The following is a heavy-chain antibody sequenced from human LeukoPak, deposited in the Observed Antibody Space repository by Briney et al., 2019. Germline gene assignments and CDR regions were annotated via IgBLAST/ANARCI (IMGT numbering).Heavy chain of an antibody. V-gene: IGHV1-2*02. D-gene: IGHD4-17*01. Sequence: ASVKVSCKASGYTFTGYYMHWVRQAPGQGLEWMGWINPNSGGTNYAQKFRGRVTMTRDTSISTAYMELSRLRSDDTAVYYCARDRATVTDGVWFDPWGQGTLVTVSS. J-gene: IGHJ5*02. CDR3: ARDRATVTDGVWFDP. CDR2: INPNSGGT. CDR1: GYTFTGYY.